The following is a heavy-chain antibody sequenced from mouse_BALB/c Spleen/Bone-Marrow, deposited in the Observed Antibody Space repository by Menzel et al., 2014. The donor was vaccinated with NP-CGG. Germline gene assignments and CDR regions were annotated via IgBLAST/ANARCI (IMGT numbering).Heavy chain of an antibody. V-gene: IGHV1-39*01. CDR1: GYSFTGYN. J-gene: IGHJ2*01. CDR2: VDPYYGAT. CDR3: ARSYNSFDF. Sequence: VQLKESGPELEKPGASVKISRKASGYSFTGYNMNWVRQYNGQSLEWIGNVDPYYGATTYNQKFKGKATLTVDKSSSTAYMQLERLTSEDSAVYYCARSYNSFDFWGQGTTLTVSS.